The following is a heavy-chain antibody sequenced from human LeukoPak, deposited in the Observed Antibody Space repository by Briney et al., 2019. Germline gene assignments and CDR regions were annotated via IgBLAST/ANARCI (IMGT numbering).Heavy chain of an antibody. CDR2: ISYDGSNK. Sequence: GGSLRLSCAASGFSISVYAMSWVRQAPGKGLEWVAVISYDGSNKYYADSVKGRFTISRDNSKNTLYLQMNSLRAEDTAVYYCARDSTYYYDSSGYPAHAEYFQHWGQGTLVTVSS. V-gene: IGHV3-30-3*01. J-gene: IGHJ1*01. CDR1: GFSISVYA. D-gene: IGHD3-22*01. CDR3: ARDSTYYYDSSGYPAHAEYFQH.